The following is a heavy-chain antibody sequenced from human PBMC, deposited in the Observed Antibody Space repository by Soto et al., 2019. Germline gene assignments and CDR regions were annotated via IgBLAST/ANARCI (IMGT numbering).Heavy chain of an antibody. CDR2: ISSGSITI. V-gene: IGHV3-48*02. Sequence: VGSLRLSCAASGLTFSSYSMNWVRQAPGKGLEWVSYISSGSITIYYADSVKGRFTISRDNAKNSLYLQLNSLRDEDTAVYYCARDFGYGDYVDCWGQGTLVTVSS. D-gene: IGHD4-17*01. CDR3: ARDFGYGDYVDC. CDR1: GLTFSSYS. J-gene: IGHJ4*02.